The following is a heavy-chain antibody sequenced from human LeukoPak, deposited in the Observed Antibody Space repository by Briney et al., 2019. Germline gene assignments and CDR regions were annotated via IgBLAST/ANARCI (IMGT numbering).Heavy chain of an antibody. CDR3: ARDFAGYCTNGVCYNGIYYMDV. Sequence: GGSLRLSCAASGFTFSNYNMNWVRQAPGKGLEWVSSIDSSTTYIYYADSVKGRFTISRDNAKNSLYLQMNSLRAEDTAVYYCARDFAGYCTNGVCYNGIYYMDVWGKGTTVTVSS. J-gene: IGHJ6*03. D-gene: IGHD2-8*01. CDR2: IDSSTTYI. V-gene: IGHV3-21*01. CDR1: GFTFSNYN.